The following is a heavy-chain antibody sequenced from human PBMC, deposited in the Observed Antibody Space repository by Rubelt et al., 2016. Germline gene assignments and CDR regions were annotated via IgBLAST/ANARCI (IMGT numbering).Heavy chain of an antibody. J-gene: IGHJ6*02. Sequence: QLQLQESGPGLVKPSETLSLTCTVSGGSISSSNYYWGWIRQPPGKGLESIGNVYYSGSTYYNPSLKSRVTISVDTSKNQFSLKLTSVTAADTAVYYCARGVAAAGSSYYYGMDVWGQGTTVTVSS. CDR2: VYYSGST. CDR3: ARGVAAAGSSYYYGMDV. CDR1: GGSISSSNYY. D-gene: IGHD6-13*01. V-gene: IGHV4-39*01.